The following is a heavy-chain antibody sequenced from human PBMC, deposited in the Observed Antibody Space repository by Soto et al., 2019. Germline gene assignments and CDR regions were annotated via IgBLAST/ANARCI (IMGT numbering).Heavy chain of an antibody. V-gene: IGHV3-30-3*01. Sequence: GGSLRLSCAASGFTFSSYAMHWVRQAPGKGLEWVAVISDDGSNKYYADSVKGRFTISRDNSKNMLYLQMNSLRAEDTAIYYCAKDSHWAIISPTHDYWGHGTLVTVSS. CDR2: ISDDGSNK. D-gene: IGHD3-16*01. CDR3: AKDSHWAIISPTHDY. CDR1: GFTFSSYA. J-gene: IGHJ4*01.